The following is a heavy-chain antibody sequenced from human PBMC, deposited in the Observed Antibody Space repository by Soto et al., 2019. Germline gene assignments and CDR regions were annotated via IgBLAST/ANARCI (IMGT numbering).Heavy chain of an antibody. Sequence: EVQLLESGGGLVQPGGSLRPSDAASGFTFGSYAMSWVRQAPGKGLEGVSAISGSGGSTYYADSVKGRFTISRDNSKHTLYLQMNSLRAEDTAVYYCARRSSGWYFDYWGQGTLVTVSS. CDR3: ARRSSGWYFDY. V-gene: IGHV3-23*01. J-gene: IGHJ4*02. CDR1: GFTFGSYA. D-gene: IGHD6-19*01. CDR2: ISGSGGST.